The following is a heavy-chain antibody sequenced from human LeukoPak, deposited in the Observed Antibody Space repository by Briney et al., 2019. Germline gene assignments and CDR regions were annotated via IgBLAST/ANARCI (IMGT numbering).Heavy chain of an antibody. CDR2: IRSSGSYI. CDR3: ARDVQIDC. V-gene: IGHV3-21*01. Sequence: GGSLRLSCAASRFTLTSYTMNWVGQDPGKGLEWVSPIRSSGSYIFYADLVKGRLPISRDNAENSLYLQMNSLRGEDTAVYYCARDVQIDCWGQGTLVTVSS. CDR1: RFTLTSYT. J-gene: IGHJ4*02.